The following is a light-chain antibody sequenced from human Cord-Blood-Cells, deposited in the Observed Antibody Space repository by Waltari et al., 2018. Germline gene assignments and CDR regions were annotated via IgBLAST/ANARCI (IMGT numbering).Light chain of an antibody. V-gene: IGKV1-39*01. CDR2: AAS. CDR3: QQSYSSPPT. J-gene: IGKJ1*01. CDR1: QRISSY. Sequence: DIQILQPPSSFPQSVEHRFTTNCRASQRISSYLNWYQQKPGKAPKLLIYAASSLQSGVPSRFSGSGSGTDFTLTISSLEPEDFAAYYCQQSYSSPPTFGRGTKVEIK.